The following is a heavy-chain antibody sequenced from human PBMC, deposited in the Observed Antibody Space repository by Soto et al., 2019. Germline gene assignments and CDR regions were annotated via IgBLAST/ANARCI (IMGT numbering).Heavy chain of an antibody. CDR3: ARDGSSGWYFDY. Sequence: QVQLQESGPGLVKPSQTLSLTCTVSGGSISSGGYYWSWIRQHPGKGLEWIGYIYYSGSTYYNPYLKSRVTISVDTSKNQFSLKLSSVTAADTAVYYCARDGSSGWYFDYWGQGTLVTVSS. CDR1: GGSISSGGYY. V-gene: IGHV4-31*03. CDR2: IYYSGST. D-gene: IGHD6-19*01. J-gene: IGHJ4*02.